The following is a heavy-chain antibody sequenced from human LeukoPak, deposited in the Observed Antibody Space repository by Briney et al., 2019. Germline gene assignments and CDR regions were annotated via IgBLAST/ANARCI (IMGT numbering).Heavy chain of an antibody. J-gene: IGHJ4*01. CDR1: GFTFSDYA. CDR2: IGKSGDAT. D-gene: IGHD1-26*01. V-gene: IGHV3-23*01. Sequence: GGSLRLSCAASGFTFSDYAMTWVRQAPGKGLEWVSSIGKSGDATYYVDAVKGRFSVSRDNSKNTLYLQLNSLRVDDTALYHCARDSGRYLQPTDFWPHGPLVTVPS. CDR3: ARDSGRYLQPTDF.